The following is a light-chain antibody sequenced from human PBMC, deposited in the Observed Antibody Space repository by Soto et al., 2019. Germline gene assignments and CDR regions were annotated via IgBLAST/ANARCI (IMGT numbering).Light chain of an antibody. CDR2: EVT. V-gene: IGLV2-14*01. CDR3: SSYTSQNNRV. J-gene: IGLJ3*02. CDR1: SSDVGGYNH. Sequence: QSALTQPASVSGSPGQSITISCTGTSSDVGGYNHVSWYQQHPGKAPKLMICEVTNRPSGVSSRFSGSKAGNTASLTISGLQAEDEADYFCSSYTSQNNRVFGGGTKLTVL.